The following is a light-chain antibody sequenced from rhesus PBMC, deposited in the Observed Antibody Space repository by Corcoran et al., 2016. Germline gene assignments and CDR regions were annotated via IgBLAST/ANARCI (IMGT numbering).Light chain of an antibody. CDR1: QSINNY. CDR3: QQFKSYLS. Sequence: DIQMTQSPSSLSASVGDRVTITCRASQSINNYLNWYQQEPGKAPKLLIYSASSLQSGVPSRVSGSGSGTEFTLTISSLQPEDSATYYCQQFKSYLSFGQWTKVEIK. CDR2: SAS. V-gene: IGKV1-41*01. J-gene: IGKJ2*01.